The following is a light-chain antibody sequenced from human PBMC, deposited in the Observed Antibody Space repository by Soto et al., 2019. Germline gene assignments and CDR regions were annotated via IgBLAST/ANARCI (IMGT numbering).Light chain of an antibody. J-gene: IGKJ4*01. CDR3: QQRINWPLT. V-gene: IGKV3-11*01. CDR2: DVS. CDR1: QSVTSF. Sequence: EIVLTQSPATLSLSPGERATLSCRASQSVTSFLAWYQQKPGQAPRLLIYDVSKRATGIPARFSGSGSGTDFTLPISSLEPEDFAVYYCQQRINWPLTFGGGTKVEI.